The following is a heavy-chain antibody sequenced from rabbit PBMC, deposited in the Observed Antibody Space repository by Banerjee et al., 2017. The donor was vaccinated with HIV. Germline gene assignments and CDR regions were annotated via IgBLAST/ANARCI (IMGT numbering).Heavy chain of an antibody. D-gene: IGHD8-1*01. J-gene: IGHJ4*01. V-gene: IGHV1S40*01. CDR3: ARVYASDSYNSICFDL. CDR1: GFSFSIDYY. CDR2: IYPGSSGTS. Sequence: QSLEESGGDLVKPGASLTLTCTASGFSFSIDYYISWVRQAPGKGLEWIACIYPGSSGTSYYTNWAKGRVKISKATSTTVTLQVTSLTTTVTAAYFCARVYASDSYNSICFDLWGPGPLVTVS.